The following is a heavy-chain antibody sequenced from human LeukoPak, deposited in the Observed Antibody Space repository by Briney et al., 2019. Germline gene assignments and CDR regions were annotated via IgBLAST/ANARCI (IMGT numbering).Heavy chain of an antibody. J-gene: IGHJ3*02. Sequence: SSETLSLTCSVSGGSFSSGTFYWSWIRQPAGKGLEWIGRIYTSGSTNYNPSLKSRVTMSVDTSKNQFSLKLSSVTAADTAVYYCASHVGDFWSGYYEAFDIWGQGTMVTVSS. D-gene: IGHD3-3*01. CDR2: IYTSGST. CDR3: ASHVGDFWSGYYEAFDI. V-gene: IGHV4-61*02. CDR1: GGSFSSGTFY.